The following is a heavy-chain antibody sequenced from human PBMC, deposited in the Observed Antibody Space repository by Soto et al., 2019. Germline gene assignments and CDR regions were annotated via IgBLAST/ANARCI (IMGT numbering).Heavy chain of an antibody. CDR3: AREVATQSFDY. CDR1: GYTFTSYG. D-gene: IGHD5-12*01. CDR2: ISAYNGNT. J-gene: IGHJ4*01. V-gene: IGHV1-18*01. Sequence: ASGKVSCKASGYTFTSYGISWVRQAPGQGLEWMGWISAYNGNTNYAQKLQGRVTMTTDTSTSTAYMELRSLRSDDTAVYYCAREVATQSFDYWGDVTLLPVSS.